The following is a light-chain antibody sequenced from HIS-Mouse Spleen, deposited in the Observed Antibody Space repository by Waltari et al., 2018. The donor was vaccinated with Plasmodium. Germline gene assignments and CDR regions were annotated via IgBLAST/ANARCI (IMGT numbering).Light chain of an antibody. J-gene: IGKJ4*01. Sequence: DIHMTQSPSSLSASVGDRVTITCQASQDISNYLNWYQQKPGKAPKLLIYDASNLETGVPSRFSGSGSGTDFTFNISSLQPEDIATYYCQQYDNLPLTFGGGTKVEIK. V-gene: IGKV1-33*01. CDR1: QDISNY. CDR2: DAS. CDR3: QQYDNLPLT.